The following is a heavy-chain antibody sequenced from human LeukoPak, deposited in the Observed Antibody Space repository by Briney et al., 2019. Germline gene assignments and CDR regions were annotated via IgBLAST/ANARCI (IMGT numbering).Heavy chain of an antibody. CDR2: ISYDGSNK. CDR3: ARGATYYYDSSGYYFSYFDY. Sequence: PGGSLRLSCAASGFTFSSYAMHWVRQAPGKGLEWVAVISYDGSNKYYADSVKGRFTISRDNSKNTLYLQMNSLRAEDTAVYYCARGATYYYDSSGYYFSYFDYWGQGTLVTVSS. D-gene: IGHD3-22*01. J-gene: IGHJ4*02. CDR1: GFTFSSYA. V-gene: IGHV3-30-3*01.